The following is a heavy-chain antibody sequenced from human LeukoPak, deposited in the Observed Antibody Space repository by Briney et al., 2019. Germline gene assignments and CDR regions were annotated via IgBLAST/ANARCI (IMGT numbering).Heavy chain of an antibody. CDR2: IRYDGSNK. D-gene: IGHD1-26*01. Sequence: PGGSLRLSCAASGFTFSSYGMHWVRQAPGKGLEWVAFIRYDGSNKYYADSVKGRFTISRDNSKNTLYLQMNSLRAEDTAVYYCANFPRIVGATDYWGQGTLVTVSS. CDR1: GFTFSSYG. V-gene: IGHV3-30*02. J-gene: IGHJ4*02. CDR3: ANFPRIVGATDY.